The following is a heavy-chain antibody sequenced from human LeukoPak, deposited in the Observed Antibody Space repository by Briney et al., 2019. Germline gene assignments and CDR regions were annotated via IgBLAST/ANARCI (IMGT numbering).Heavy chain of an antibody. CDR3: ARDRRANLNWFDP. CDR2: INPSGGST. CDR1: GYTFTSCY. Sequence: ASVKVSCKASGYTFTSCYMHWVRQAPGQGLEWMGIINPSGGSTSCAQKFQGRVTMTRDTSTSTVYMELSSLRSEDTAVYYCARDRRANLNWFDPWGQGTLVTVSS. J-gene: IGHJ5*02. V-gene: IGHV1-46*01. D-gene: IGHD1-26*01.